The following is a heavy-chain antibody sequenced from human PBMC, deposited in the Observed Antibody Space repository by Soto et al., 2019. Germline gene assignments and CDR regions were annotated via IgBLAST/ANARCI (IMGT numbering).Heavy chain of an antibody. D-gene: IGHD6-19*01. CDR3: ARDRSVRQWLVLDGLDY. CDR2: IWYDGSNK. J-gene: IGHJ4*02. CDR1: GFTFSSYG. V-gene: IGHV3-33*01. Sequence: GGSLRLSCAASGFTFSSYGMHWVRQAPGKGLEWVAVIWYDGSNKYYADSVKGRFTISRDNSKNTLYLQMNSLRAEDTAVYYCARDRSVRQWLVLDGLDYWGQGTLVTVSS.